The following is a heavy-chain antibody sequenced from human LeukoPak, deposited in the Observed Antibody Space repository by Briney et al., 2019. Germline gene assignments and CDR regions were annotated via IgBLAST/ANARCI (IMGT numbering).Heavy chain of an antibody. J-gene: IGHJ3*02. CDR2: IYYSGST. V-gene: IGHV4-31*03. CDR3: ARDRDSSTSAFDI. D-gene: IGHD2-2*01. CDR1: GGSISSGGYY. Sequence: PSETLSLTCTVSGGSISSGGYYWSWIRQHPGKGLEWIGYIYYSGSTYYNPSLKSRVTISVDTSKNQFSLKLSSVTAADTAVYYCARDRDSSTSAFDIWGQGTMVTVSS.